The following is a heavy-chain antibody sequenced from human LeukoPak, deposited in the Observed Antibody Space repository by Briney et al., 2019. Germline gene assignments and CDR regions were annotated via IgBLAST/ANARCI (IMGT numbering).Heavy chain of an antibody. J-gene: IGHJ4*02. V-gene: IGHV3-33*06. CDR2: IWYDGSNK. CDR1: GFTFSTYG. Sequence: GGSLRLSCAASGFTFSTYGMHWVRQAPGKELEWVAVIWYDGSNKYYADSVKGRFTISRDNSKNTLYLQMNSLRAEDTAVYYCAKAPSGTPYQFDYWGQGTLVTVSS. D-gene: IGHD3-10*01. CDR3: AKAPSGTPYQFDY.